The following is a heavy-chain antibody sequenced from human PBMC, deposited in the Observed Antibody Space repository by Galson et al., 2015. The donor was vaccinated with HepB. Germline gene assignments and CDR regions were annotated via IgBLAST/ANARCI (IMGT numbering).Heavy chain of an antibody. D-gene: IGHD2-15*01. V-gene: IGHV3-9*01. Sequence: SLRLSCAASGFRFADYAMHWVRQAPGKGLEWVSGISWNSDSMAYADSVKGRFTISRDNAKNSLYLQMNSLRVEDTALYYCANGRGGWWKAAPGYWGQGTLVTVSS. CDR1: GFRFADYA. J-gene: IGHJ4*02. CDR2: ISWNSDSM. CDR3: ANGRGGWWKAAPGY.